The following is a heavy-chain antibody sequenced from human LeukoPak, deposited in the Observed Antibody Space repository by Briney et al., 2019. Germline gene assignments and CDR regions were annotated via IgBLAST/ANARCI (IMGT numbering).Heavy chain of an antibody. CDR2: ISSSSSTI. Sequence: GGSLRLSCGASGFTFSSYWMHWVRQAPGKGLEWVSYISSSSSTIYYADSVKGRFTISRDNAKNSLYLQMNSLRAEDTAVYYCARVFIGDYGDYQFDYWGQGTLVTVSS. J-gene: IGHJ4*02. CDR1: GFTFSSYW. V-gene: IGHV3-48*01. D-gene: IGHD4-17*01. CDR3: ARVFIGDYGDYQFDY.